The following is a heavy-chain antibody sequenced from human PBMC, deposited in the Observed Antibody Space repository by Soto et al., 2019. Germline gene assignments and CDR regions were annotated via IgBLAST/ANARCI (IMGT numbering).Heavy chain of an antibody. V-gene: IGHV4-39*01. CDR3: SRHYCSGGSCYYYGMDV. CDR2: IHYSGED. Sequence: SKTLSLTCTVSEASISTSRHYWGSVRLPPGKGQEWIGTIHYSGEDYYNPTLKSRANISVDPSKSQFSLKLNSVTASDTALYYCSRHYCSGGSCYYYGMDVWGQGTTVT. J-gene: IGHJ6*02. CDR1: EASISTSRHY. D-gene: IGHD2-15*01.